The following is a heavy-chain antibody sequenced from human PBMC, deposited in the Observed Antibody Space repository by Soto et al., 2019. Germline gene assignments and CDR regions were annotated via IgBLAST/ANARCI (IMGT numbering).Heavy chain of an antibody. CDR1: GGSFIGYY. V-gene: IGHV4-34*01. CDR2: INHSGST. D-gene: IGHD4-17*01. CDR3: ARAEDDYLSLDY. J-gene: IGHJ4*02. Sequence: PSATLSLTCAVYGGSFIGYYWSWIRQPPGKGLEWIGEINHSGSTNYNPSLKSRVTISVDTSKNQFSLKLSSVTAADTAVYYCARAEDDYLSLDYWGQGTLVTVSS.